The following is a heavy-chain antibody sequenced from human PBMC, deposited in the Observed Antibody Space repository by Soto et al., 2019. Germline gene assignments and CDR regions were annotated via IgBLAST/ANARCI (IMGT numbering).Heavy chain of an antibody. J-gene: IGHJ6*02. V-gene: IGHV4-34*01. CDR2: INHSGST. CDR1: GGSFSGYY. CDR3: ARVAVQWLCPKVVGPMDV. Sequence: SETLSLTCAVYGGSFSGYYWSWIRQPPGKGLEWIGEINHSGSTNYNPSLKSRVTISVDTSKNQFSLKLSSVTAADTAVYYCARVAVQWLCPKVVGPMDVWGQGTTVTVYS. D-gene: IGHD6-19*01.